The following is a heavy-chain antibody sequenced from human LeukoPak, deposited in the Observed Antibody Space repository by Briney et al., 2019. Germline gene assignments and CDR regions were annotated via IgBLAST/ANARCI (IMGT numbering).Heavy chain of an antibody. CDR2: ISSSSSTI. CDR1: GFTFSNYW. Sequence: GGSLRLSCAASGFTFSNYWMAWVRQAPGKGLEWVSYISSSSSTIYYADSVKGRFTISRDNAKNSLYLQMNSLRAEDTAVYYCARDIQPAYDFWSGYYTDMDVWGKGTTVTVSS. D-gene: IGHD3-3*01. J-gene: IGHJ6*03. CDR3: ARDIQPAYDFWSGYYTDMDV. V-gene: IGHV3-48*01.